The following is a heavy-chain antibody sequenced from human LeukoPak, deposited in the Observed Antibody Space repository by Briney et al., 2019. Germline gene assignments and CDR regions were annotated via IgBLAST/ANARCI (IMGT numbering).Heavy chain of an antibody. CDR2: IYYSGST. D-gene: IGHD6-19*01. CDR3: ARHMTVAGYLSFDY. V-gene: IGHV4-59*08. CDR1: GGSLSSYY. Sequence: PSETLSLTCTVSGGSLSSYYWSWIRQPPGKGLEWIGYIYYSGSTNYNPSLKSRVTISVDTSKNQFSLKLSSVTAADTAVYYCARHMTVAGYLSFDYWGQGTLVTVSS. J-gene: IGHJ4*02.